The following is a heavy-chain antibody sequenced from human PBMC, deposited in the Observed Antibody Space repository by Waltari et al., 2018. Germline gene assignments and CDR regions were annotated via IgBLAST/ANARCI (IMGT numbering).Heavy chain of an antibody. CDR1: GFTFSSYS. J-gene: IGHJ4*02. CDR3: ARARALEPPDY. Sequence: EVQLVASGGGLVKPGGSLRPSCPASGFTFSSYSMNWVRQAPGKGLEWVSSISSSSSYIYYADSVKGRFTISRDNAKNSLYLQMNSLRAEDTAVYYCARARALEPPDYWGQGTLVTVSS. V-gene: IGHV3-21*01. CDR2: ISSSSSYI.